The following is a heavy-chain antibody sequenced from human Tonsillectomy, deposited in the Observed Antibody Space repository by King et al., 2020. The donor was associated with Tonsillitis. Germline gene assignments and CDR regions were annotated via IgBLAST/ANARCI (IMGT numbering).Heavy chain of an antibody. CDR2: IISDESST. D-gene: IGHD2-15*01. V-gene: IGHV3-74*01. Sequence: VQLVESGGGLVQPRGSLRLSCAASGFTFSNYWMHWVRHTPGKGLVWVSRIISDESSTNYADSVKGRLTISRDNAKNTLYLQMNSLRAEDTAVYYCARGGAGGCLDSWGQGTLVTVSS. CDR3: ARGGAGGCLDS. CDR1: GFTFSNYW. J-gene: IGHJ4*02.